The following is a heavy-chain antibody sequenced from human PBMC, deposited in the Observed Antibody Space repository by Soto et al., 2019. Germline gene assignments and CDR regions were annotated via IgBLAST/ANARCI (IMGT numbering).Heavy chain of an antibody. CDR2: ITTSSAYI. D-gene: IGHD2-21*01. Sequence: EVQLVESGGGLVKPGGSLRLSCAASGFTFNTYDMNWVRQAPGKGLEWVSSITTSSAYIYYADSLKGRITISSDNAKSSLFLQMNSLRAEDTAVYYCVRSGTARLLRHSWFDTWGQGTLVTVSS. J-gene: IGHJ5*02. CDR1: GFTFNTYD. CDR3: VRSGTARLLRHSWFDT. V-gene: IGHV3-21*01.